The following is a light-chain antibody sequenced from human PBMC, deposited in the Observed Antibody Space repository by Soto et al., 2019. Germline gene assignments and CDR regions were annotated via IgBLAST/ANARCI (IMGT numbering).Light chain of an antibody. Sequence: QSALIQPRSVSGSPGQSVTISCTGTSSDVGHYNFVSWYQHHPGKAPKPMIYRVSQRPSGVPDRFSGSKSGNTASLTISGLQAEDEADYYCCSFAGSNTYVVFGGGTTLTVL. CDR2: RVS. CDR3: CSFAGSNTYVV. J-gene: IGLJ2*01. V-gene: IGLV2-11*01. CDR1: SSDVGHYNF.